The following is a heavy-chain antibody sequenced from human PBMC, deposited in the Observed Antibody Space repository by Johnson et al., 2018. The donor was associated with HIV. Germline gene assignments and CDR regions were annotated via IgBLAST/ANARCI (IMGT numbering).Heavy chain of an antibody. Sequence: VQLVESGGGVVQPGRSLILSCAASGFPFSTYAMHWVRQSPGKGLDWVAVISNDGSNKYYADSVKGRFTISRDNSKNTLFLQMNSLRAEDTAVYYCAKERYMGSTTLADAFDIWGQGTMITVSS. D-gene: IGHD1-26*01. J-gene: IGHJ3*02. V-gene: IGHV3-30*04. CDR2: ISNDGSNK. CDR3: AKERYMGSTTLADAFDI. CDR1: GFPFSTYA.